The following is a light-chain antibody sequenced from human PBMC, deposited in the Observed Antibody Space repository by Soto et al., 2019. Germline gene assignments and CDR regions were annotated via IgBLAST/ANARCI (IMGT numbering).Light chain of an antibody. CDR1: QTVRSGY. V-gene: IGKV3-20*01. CDR3: QQYGSSGT. J-gene: IGKJ1*01. CDR2: GAS. Sequence: EIVLTQSPGTVSLYPGERATLSCRASQTVRSGYLAWYQQKPGQAPRLLIQGASRRATGIPDRFSGSGSGTDFTLTISRLEPEDFAVYYCQQYGSSGTFGQGTKVDIK.